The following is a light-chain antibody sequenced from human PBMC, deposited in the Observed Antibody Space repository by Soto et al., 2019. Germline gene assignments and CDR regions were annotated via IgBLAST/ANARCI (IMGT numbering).Light chain of an antibody. CDR1: QSVNNN. V-gene: IGKV3-15*01. Sequence: EIVMTQSRATLSVSPGERATLSCRASQSVNNNLAWYQQKPGQAASLLIYGASTRATGIPARFSGSGSGTEFTLTISSLQSEDFAVYYCQQYTNWPYTFGQGTKLEIK. CDR3: QQYTNWPYT. J-gene: IGKJ2*01. CDR2: GAS.